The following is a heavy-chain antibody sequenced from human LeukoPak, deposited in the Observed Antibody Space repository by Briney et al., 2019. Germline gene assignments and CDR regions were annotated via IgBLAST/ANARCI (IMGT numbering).Heavy chain of an antibody. V-gene: IGHV3-48*03. Sequence: GGSLRLSCAASGFTFSNYEMNWVRQAPGKGLEWVSYISSSGSTIYYADSVKGRFTISRDNAKNSLYLQMNSLRAVDTAVYYCARDDSYGLDYWGQGARVTVSS. J-gene: IGHJ4*02. CDR3: ARDDSYGLDY. CDR1: GFTFSNYE. CDR2: ISSSGSTI. D-gene: IGHD5-18*01.